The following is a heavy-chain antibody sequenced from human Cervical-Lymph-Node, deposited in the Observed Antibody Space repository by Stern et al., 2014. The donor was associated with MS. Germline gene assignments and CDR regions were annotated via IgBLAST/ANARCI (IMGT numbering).Heavy chain of an antibody. J-gene: IGHJ5*02. Sequence: VQLVQSGAEVKKPGSSVNVSCKASGGTFISSYAITWMRQAPGPGLAWMGRIIPILGLPNYAQKFQGRVTLTADTSTSTTYMELSSLRSEDTAVYYCARGVVSNRAAATLHNLFDPWGQGTLVTVSS. CDR2: IIPILGLP. CDR1: GGTFISSYA. V-gene: IGHV1-69*04. D-gene: IGHD2-15*01. CDR3: ARGVVSNRAAATLHNLFDP.